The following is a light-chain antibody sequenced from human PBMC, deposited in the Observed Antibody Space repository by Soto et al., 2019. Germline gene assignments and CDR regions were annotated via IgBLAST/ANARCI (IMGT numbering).Light chain of an antibody. CDR2: EVS. J-gene: IGLJ1*01. Sequence: QSVLTQPASVSGSPGQSITISCTGTGSDVGAYNYVSWYQQHPGKAPKLMIYEVSNRPSGVSNRFSGSKSGNTASLTISGLQAEDEADYYCSSYTSITAGYVFGSGTKLTVL. CDR1: GSDVGAYNY. V-gene: IGLV2-14*01. CDR3: SSYTSITAGYV.